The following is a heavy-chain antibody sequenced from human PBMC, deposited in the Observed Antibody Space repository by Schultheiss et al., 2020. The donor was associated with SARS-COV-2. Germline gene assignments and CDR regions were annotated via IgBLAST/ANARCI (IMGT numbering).Heavy chain of an antibody. Sequence: SVKVSCKASGYTFTSYGISWVRQAPGQGLEWMGGIIPIFGTANYAQKFQGRVTMTTDTSTSTAYMELRSLRSDDTAVYYCARRGGYGSGSYNYYYYGMDVWGQGTTVTVSS. D-gene: IGHD3-10*01. CDR1: GYTFTSYG. J-gene: IGHJ6*02. CDR2: IIPIFGTA. V-gene: IGHV1-18*01. CDR3: ARRGGYGSGSYNYYYYGMDV.